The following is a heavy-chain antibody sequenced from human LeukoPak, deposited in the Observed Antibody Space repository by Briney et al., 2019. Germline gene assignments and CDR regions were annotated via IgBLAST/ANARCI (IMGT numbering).Heavy chain of an antibody. V-gene: IGHV1-69*05. CDR2: IITIFGTA. CDR3: ARTHALYSGYGYFDY. D-gene: IGHD5-12*01. J-gene: IGHJ4*02. Sequence: ASVKVSCKAAGGTFSSYAISWVRQAPGQGLEWMGGIITIFGTANYAQKFPGRVTITTDESTSTGYMELSSLRSEGTAVYYCARTHALYSGYGYFDYWGKGTLVTVSS. CDR1: GGTFSSYA.